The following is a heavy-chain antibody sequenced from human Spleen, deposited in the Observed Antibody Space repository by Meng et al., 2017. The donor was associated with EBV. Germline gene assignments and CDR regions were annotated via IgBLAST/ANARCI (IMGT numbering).Heavy chain of an antibody. V-gene: IGHV2-5*02. J-gene: IGHJ4*02. Sequence: QIPLKELGLTLVKPTQTLTLPCTFSGFSLNATGVGVGWIRQPPGKALEWLAVIYWDDDKRYRPSLRSRLTISKDTSKNQVVLTMTDMDPVDTGTYYCAHSFSCSCHDYWGQGTLVTVSS. CDR2: IYWDDDK. CDR1: GFSLNATGVG. D-gene: IGHD2-15*01. CDR3: AHSFSCSCHDY.